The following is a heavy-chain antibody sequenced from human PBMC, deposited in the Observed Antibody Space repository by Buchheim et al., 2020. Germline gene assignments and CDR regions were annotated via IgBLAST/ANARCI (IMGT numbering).Heavy chain of an antibody. D-gene: IGHD6-13*01. V-gene: IGHV3-30*18. Sequence: QVQLVESGGGVVQPGRSLRLSCAASGFTFSSYGMHWVRQAPGKGLEWVAVISYDGSNKYYADSVKGRFTISRDNSKNTLYLQMNSLRAEDTAVYYCAKDGVEGGIAAAGLPTYYYYYMDVWGKGTT. CDR3: AKDGVEGGIAAAGLPTYYYYYMDV. CDR1: GFTFSSYG. CDR2: ISYDGSNK. J-gene: IGHJ6*03.